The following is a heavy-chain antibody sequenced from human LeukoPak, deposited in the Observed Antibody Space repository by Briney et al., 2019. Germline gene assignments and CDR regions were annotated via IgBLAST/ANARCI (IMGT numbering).Heavy chain of an antibody. Sequence: SVKVSCKASGGTFSSYAISWVRQAPGQGLEWMGRIIPIFGIANYAQKFQGRVTITADKSTSAAYMELSSLRSEDTAVFYCARGSVDTAMVSEYYFDYRGQGTLVTVSS. CDR3: ARGSVDTAMVSEYYFDY. CDR1: GGTFSSYA. CDR2: IIPIFGIA. D-gene: IGHD5-18*01. J-gene: IGHJ4*02. V-gene: IGHV1-69*04.